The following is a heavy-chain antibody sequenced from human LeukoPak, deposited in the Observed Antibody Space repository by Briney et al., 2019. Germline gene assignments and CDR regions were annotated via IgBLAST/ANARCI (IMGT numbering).Heavy chain of an antibody. Sequence: GGSLRLSCAASGFTVSTTYMSWVRQAPGQGLEWVSILYSGGTTYYADSVKGRFTISRDNSKNTLYLQMNSLRAEDTAVYYCARQTSSSTTFEYWGQGTLVTVSS. D-gene: IGHD6-13*01. V-gene: IGHV3-66*04. CDR2: LYSGGTT. CDR3: ARQTSSSTTFEY. J-gene: IGHJ4*02. CDR1: GFTVSTTY.